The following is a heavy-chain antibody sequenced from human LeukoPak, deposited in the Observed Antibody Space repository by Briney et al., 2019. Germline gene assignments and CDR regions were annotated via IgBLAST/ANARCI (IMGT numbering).Heavy chain of an antibody. CDR3: AKGYGDYFGGMDV. CDR1: GFTFDDCA. Sequence: GGSLRLSCAASGFTFDDCAMHWVRQAPGKGLEWVSGISWNSGSIGYADSVKGRFTISRDNAKNSLYLQMNSLRAEDTALYYCAKGYGDYFGGMDVWGHGTTVTVSS. J-gene: IGHJ6*02. D-gene: IGHD4-17*01. CDR2: ISWNSGSI. V-gene: IGHV3-9*01.